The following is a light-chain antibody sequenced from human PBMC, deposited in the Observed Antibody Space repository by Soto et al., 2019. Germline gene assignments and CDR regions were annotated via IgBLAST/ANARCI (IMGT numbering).Light chain of an antibody. CDR2: HVS. Sequence: EIVLTQSPGTLSLSPGERATLSCRSSQSVSSNYLAWYQQKPDQAPRLVIYHVSGRATGIPDRFSGSGSGTDFTLTISRLEPEDFAVYYCQQYGSSPTFGQGTKVEIK. J-gene: IGKJ1*01. CDR3: QQYGSSPT. V-gene: IGKV3-20*01. CDR1: QSVSSNY.